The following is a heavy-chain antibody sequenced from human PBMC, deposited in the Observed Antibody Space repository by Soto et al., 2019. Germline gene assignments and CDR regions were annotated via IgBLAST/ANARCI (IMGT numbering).Heavy chain of an antibody. CDR3: ARDADSSGWFDY. CDR2: ISGSGGST. V-gene: IGHV3-23*01. D-gene: IGHD6-19*01. Sequence: EVQVLESGGGLVQPGGSLRLSCAASAFTFSTYAMSWVRQAPGKGLEWVSAISGSGGSTYYADSVKGRFTISRDNSKNTVYLQMSNLRAEDTALYYCARDADSSGWFDYWGQGTLVTVSS. CDR1: AFTFSTYA. J-gene: IGHJ4*02.